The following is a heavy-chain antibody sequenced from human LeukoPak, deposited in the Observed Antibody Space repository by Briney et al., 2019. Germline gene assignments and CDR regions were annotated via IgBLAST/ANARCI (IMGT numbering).Heavy chain of an antibody. D-gene: IGHD5-18*01. V-gene: IGHV4-59*01. J-gene: IGHJ5*01. Sequence: PSETLSLTCTVSGGSISSYYWSWIRQPPGKGLQWIGYIYYSGNSNYNPSLKSRVTKSIDTPKNQFSLKLTSVTAADTAVYYCAGDSYGTDSWGQGTLVTVSS. CDR2: IYYSGNS. CDR3: AGDSYGTDS. CDR1: GGSISSYY.